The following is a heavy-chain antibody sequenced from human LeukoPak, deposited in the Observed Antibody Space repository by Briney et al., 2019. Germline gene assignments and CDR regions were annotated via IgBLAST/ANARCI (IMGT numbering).Heavy chain of an antibody. Sequence: ASVKVSCKASGYTFTKYAMNWVRQAPGQGLEWMGWINTKTGNPTYAQGFTGRFVFSLDTSVTTAYLQISNLKDEDTAVYYCAISGFWTDHPAFDIWGQRTMVTVSS. CDR2: INTKTGNP. D-gene: IGHD3/OR15-3a*01. CDR1: GYTFTKYA. V-gene: IGHV7-4-1*02. J-gene: IGHJ3*02. CDR3: AISGFWTDHPAFDI.